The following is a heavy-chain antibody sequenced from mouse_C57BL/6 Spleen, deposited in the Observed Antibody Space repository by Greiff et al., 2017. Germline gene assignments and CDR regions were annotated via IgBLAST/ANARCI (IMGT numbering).Heavy chain of an antibody. CDR1: GYTFTSYG. J-gene: IGHJ4*01. CDR3: ARKEIATVVEDD. V-gene: IGHV1-81*01. Sequence: VHLVESGAELARPGASVKLSCKASGYTFTSYGISWVKQRTGQGLEWIGEIYPRSGNTYYNEKFKGEATLTADKSSSTAYMELRSLTSEDSAVYLCARKEIATVVEDDWGQGTSVTVSS. D-gene: IGHD1-1*01. CDR2: IYPRSGNT.